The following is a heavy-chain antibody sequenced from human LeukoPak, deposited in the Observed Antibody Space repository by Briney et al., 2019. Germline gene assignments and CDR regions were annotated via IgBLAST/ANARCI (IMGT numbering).Heavy chain of an antibody. V-gene: IGHV3-23*01. CDR1: GFTFSSYA. D-gene: IGHD3-10*01. J-gene: IGHJ4*02. CDR2: ISGSGGST. Sequence: GGSLRLSCAASGFTFSSYAMSWVRQAPGKGLEWVSAISGSGGSTYYADSVKGRFTISRDNSKNTLYLQMNSLRAEDTAVYYCAKLTSGSGSSALFDYWGQGTLATVSS. CDR3: AKLTSGSGSSALFDY.